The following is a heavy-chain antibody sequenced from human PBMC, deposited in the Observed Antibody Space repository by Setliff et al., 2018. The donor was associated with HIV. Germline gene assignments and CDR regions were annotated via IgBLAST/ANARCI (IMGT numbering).Heavy chain of an antibody. V-gene: IGHV1-69*13. CDR3: AGDKGGMPEHHYLDY. J-gene: IGHJ4*02. Sequence: EASVKVSCKASGGPFSTYTITWVRQAPGQGLEWIGGILPLLGSTNYAQKFQDRVTITADEFTNTAYMELKSLTSGDTAVYYCAGDKGGMPEHHYLDYWGQGTLVTVSS. D-gene: IGHD3-16*01. CDR1: GGPFSTYT. CDR2: ILPLLGST.